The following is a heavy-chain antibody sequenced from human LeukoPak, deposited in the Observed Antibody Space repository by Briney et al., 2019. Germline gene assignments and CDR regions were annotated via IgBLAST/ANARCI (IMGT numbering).Heavy chain of an antibody. CDR3: AKGRDCTKGVCRNFDY. CDR2: ISGNSAYT. CDR1: ELTFSSYA. Sequence: GGSLRLSCAASELTFSSYAMSWVRQAPGKGLEWVSIISGNSAYTHYADSVKGRFTISRDNSKNTLYLRMNSLRAEDTAVYYCAKGRDCTKGVCRNFDYWGQGALVTVSS. J-gene: IGHJ4*02. D-gene: IGHD2-8*01. V-gene: IGHV3-23*01.